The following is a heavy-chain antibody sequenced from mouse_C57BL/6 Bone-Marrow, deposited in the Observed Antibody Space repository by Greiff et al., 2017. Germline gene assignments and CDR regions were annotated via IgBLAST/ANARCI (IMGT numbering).Heavy chain of an antibody. CDR3: ARMPPAGAY. V-gene: IGHV8-8*01. J-gene: IGHJ3*01. CDR2: IWWDDDK. Sequence: EVSGPGILQPSQTLSLTCSFSGFSLSTFGMGVGLIRQPSGNGLEWLAHIWWDDDKYYNPDLKKRLTISKDTSKNQVVLKIAHVDTADTATYYCARMPPAGAYWGQGTLVTVAA. D-gene: IGHD6-1*01. CDR1: GFSLSTFGMG.